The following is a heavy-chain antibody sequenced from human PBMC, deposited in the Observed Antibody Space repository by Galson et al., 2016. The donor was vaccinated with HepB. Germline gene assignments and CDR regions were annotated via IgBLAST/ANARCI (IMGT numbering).Heavy chain of an antibody. D-gene: IGHD2-2*01. Sequence: SLRLSCAASGFTFSNHAMSWVRQAPGKGLEWVSVITGSGVTYYADSVKGRFTISRDNSKNTLYLQMNSLRAEDTAVYYCAKDTARYCSSTSCSYGMDVWGQGTVVTVSS. CDR2: ITGSGVT. J-gene: IGHJ6*02. CDR1: GFTFSNHA. V-gene: IGHV3-23*01. CDR3: AKDTARYCSSTSCSYGMDV.